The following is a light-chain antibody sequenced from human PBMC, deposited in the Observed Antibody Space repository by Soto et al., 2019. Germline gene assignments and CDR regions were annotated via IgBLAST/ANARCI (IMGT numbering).Light chain of an antibody. CDR1: QSISTW. CDR2: HAS. Sequence: DIQMTQSPSTLPASVGDRVTITCRASQSISTWLAWYQQKPGTAPKLLIYHASSLESGVPSRFSGSGSGTEFTLTISCLQSEDFATYYCLQDYSYPWTFGQGTKVDIK. J-gene: IGKJ1*01. V-gene: IGKV1-5*01. CDR3: LQDYSYPWT.